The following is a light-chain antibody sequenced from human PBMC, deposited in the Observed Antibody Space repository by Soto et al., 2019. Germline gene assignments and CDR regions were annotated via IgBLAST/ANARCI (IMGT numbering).Light chain of an antibody. CDR3: QQYGSWT. J-gene: IGKJ1*01. CDR2: GTS. CDR1: QTISSNN. Sequence: EIVVTQSPGALSVSPGERATLSCRASQTISSNNLAWYQQKPGQAPSLLIYGTSSRATGITDRFSGSGSGTDFTLTSSRLEPEDSAIYYCQQYGSWTFGQGTKVEIK. V-gene: IGKV3-20*01.